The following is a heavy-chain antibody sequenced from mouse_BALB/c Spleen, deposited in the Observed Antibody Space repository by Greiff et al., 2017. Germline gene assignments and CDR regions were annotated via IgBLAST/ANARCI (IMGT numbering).Heavy chain of an antibody. CDR1: GFTFSSYY. CDR3: ARQGAYYRYDDYAMDY. Sequence: EVKLMESGGGLVKLGGSLKLSCAASGFTFSSYYMSWVRQTPEKRLELVAAINSNGGSTYYPDTVKGRFTISRDNAKNTLYLQMSSLKSEDTALYYYARQGAYYRYDDYAMDYWGQGTSVTVSS. V-gene: IGHV5-6-2*01. J-gene: IGHJ4*01. CDR2: INSNGGST. D-gene: IGHD2-14*01.